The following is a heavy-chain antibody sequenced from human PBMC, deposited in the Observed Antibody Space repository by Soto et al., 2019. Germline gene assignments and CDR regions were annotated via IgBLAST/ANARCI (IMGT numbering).Heavy chain of an antibody. CDR1: GGSISGGNW. V-gene: IGHV4-4*02. Sequence: PSETLSLTCAVSGGSISGGNWWTWVRETPQRGLEYIGEIFHDGTANYYPSFERRVAISVDTSKNQFSLKLTSVTAADTAIYFCARLVYDTRLNYMYFDFWGQGALVIVYS. CDR3: ARLVYDTRLNYMYFDF. CDR2: IFHDGTA. J-gene: IGHJ4*02. D-gene: IGHD2-8*01.